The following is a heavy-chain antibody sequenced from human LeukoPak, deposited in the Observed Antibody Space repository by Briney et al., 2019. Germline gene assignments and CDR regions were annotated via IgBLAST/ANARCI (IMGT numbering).Heavy chain of an antibody. CDR2: IYHSGST. Sequence: PSETLSLTCAVSGGSISSGGYSWSWIRQPPGKGLEWIGYIYHSGSTYYNPSLKSRVTISVDRSKNQFSLKLSSVTAADTAVYYCARASTNLGVWGQGTTVTVSS. CDR3: ARASTNLGV. J-gene: IGHJ6*02. V-gene: IGHV4-30-2*01. CDR1: GGSISSGGYS.